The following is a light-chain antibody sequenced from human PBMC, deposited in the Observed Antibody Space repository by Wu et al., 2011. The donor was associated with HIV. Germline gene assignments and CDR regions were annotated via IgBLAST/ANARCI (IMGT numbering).Light chain of an antibody. V-gene: IGKV3-20*01. CDR1: QSVSSY. CDR3: QQYGSSPRT. J-gene: IGKJ1*01. Sequence: RASQSVSSYLAWYQQKPGQAPRLLIYGASSRATGIPDRFSGSGSGTDFTLTISRLEPEDFAVYYCQQYGSSPRTFGQGTKVEIK. CDR2: GAS.